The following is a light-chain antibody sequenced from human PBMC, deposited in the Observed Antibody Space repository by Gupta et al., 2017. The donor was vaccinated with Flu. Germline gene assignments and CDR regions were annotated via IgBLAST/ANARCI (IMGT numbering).Light chain of an antibody. CDR1: SSNIGNNY. V-gene: IGLV1-51*01. Sequence: QSVLTPPPSLSAAPGQKVTISCPGSSSNIGNNYVSWYPQLPGTAPKLLIYDNNKRHSGMTARFSASKSGTSATLGITGLPTGDEAAYYCGPWDSSLSDSWVFGGGTKLTVL. CDR3: GPWDSSLSDSWV. CDR2: DNN. J-gene: IGLJ3*02.